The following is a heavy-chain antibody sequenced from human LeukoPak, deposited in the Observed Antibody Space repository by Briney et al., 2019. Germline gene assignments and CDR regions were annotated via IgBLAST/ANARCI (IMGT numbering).Heavy chain of an antibody. J-gene: IGHJ4*02. CDR1: GYTFTSYD. V-gene: IGHV1-8*01. D-gene: IGHD2-2*01. Sequence: PGASVKVSCKASGYTFTSYDINWVRQATGQGLEWMGWMNPNSGNTGYAQKFQGRVTMTRNTSISTAYMELSSLRSEDTAVYYCARVALYCSSTSCYGVFDYWGQGTLVTVSS. CDR2: MNPNSGNT. CDR3: ARVALYCSSTSCYGVFDY.